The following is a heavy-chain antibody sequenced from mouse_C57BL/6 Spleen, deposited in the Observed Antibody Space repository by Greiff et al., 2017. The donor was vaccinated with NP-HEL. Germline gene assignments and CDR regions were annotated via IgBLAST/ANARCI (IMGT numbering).Heavy chain of an antibody. D-gene: IGHD4-1*01. J-gene: IGHJ2*01. CDR2: ISYDGSN. V-gene: IGHV3-6*01. CDR3: ARGNWAYFDY. CDR1: GYSITSGYY. Sequence: EVQLQESGPGLVKPSQSLSLTCSVTGYSITSGYYWNWIRQFPGNKLEWMGYISYDGSNNYNPSLKNRISITRDTSKNQFFLKLNSVTTEDTATYYCARGNWAYFDYWGQGTTLTVSS.